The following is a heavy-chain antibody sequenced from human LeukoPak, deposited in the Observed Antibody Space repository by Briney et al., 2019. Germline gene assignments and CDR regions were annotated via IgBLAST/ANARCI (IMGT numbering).Heavy chain of an antibody. CDR1: GFTSSSYG. V-gene: IGHV3-21*01. CDR3: ARDGSGSYLNQNWFDP. J-gene: IGHJ5*02. D-gene: IGHD3-10*01. Sequence: PGGSLRLSCAASGFTSSSYGMHWVRQAPGKGLEWVSSISSSSSYIYYADSVKGRFTISRDNAKNSLYLQMNSLRAEDTAVYYCARDGSGSYLNQNWFDPWGQGTLVTVSS. CDR2: ISSSSSYI.